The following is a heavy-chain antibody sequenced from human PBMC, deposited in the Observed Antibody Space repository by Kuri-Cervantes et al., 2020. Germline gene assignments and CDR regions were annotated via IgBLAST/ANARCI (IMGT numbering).Heavy chain of an antibody. D-gene: IGHD3-10*01. Sequence: GGSLRLSCAASGFTFSSYWMSWVRQAPGKGLEWVANIKQDGSEKYYVDSVKGRFTISRDNAKNSLYLQMNSLRAEDTALYYCAKDLGISGFGNNYFDYWGQGTLVTVSS. CDR1: GFTFSSYW. J-gene: IGHJ4*02. V-gene: IGHV3-7*03. CDR2: IKQDGSEK. CDR3: AKDLGISGFGNNYFDY.